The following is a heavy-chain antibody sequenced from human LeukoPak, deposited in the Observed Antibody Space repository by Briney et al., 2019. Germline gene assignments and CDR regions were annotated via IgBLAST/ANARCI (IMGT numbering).Heavy chain of an antibody. CDR1: GGSISSKNYY. V-gene: IGHV4-39*01. D-gene: IGHD5-18*01. CDR3: ARRGDSYGVFDY. J-gene: IGHJ4*02. Sequence: PSETLSLTCTVSGGSISSKNYYWAWIRQPPGKGLEWIGSIYYRGSTYYNPSLKSRVTISVDTSKNQFSLKLSSVTAADTAVYYWARRGDSYGVFDYWGQGTLVIVSS. CDR2: IYYRGST.